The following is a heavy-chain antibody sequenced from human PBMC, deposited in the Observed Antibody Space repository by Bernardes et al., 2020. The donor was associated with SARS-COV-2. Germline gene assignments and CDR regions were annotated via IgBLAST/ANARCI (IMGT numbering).Heavy chain of an antibody. D-gene: IGHD3-22*01. V-gene: IGHV3-33*01. J-gene: IGHJ5*02. CDR2: IWYDGSNK. Sequence: SLRLSCSASGFTFSSYGMHWVRQAPGKGLEWVAVIWYDGSNKYYADSVKGRFTISRDNSKNTLYLQMNSLRAEDTAVYYCARAMDDSSGWDWFDPWGQGTLVTVSS. CDR1: GFTFSSYG. CDR3: ARAMDDSSGWDWFDP.